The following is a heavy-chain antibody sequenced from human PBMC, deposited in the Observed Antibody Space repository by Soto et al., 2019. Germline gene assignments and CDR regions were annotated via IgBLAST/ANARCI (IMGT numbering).Heavy chain of an antibody. V-gene: IGHV4-59*01. CDR1: GDSMSTYY. Sequence: SETLSLTCTASGDSMSTYYWNWIRQPPGKGLEWIGYIYSSGSANYNPSLKSRVAISIDTSKKQFSLNLTSVTAADTAVYYCARDNGYSYGYTLDHWGQGTLVTVSS. CDR2: IYSSGSA. J-gene: IGHJ4*02. D-gene: IGHD5-18*01. CDR3: ARDNGYSYGYTLDH.